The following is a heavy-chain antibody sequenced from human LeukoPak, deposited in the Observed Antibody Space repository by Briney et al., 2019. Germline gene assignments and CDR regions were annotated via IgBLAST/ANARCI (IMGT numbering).Heavy chain of an antibody. J-gene: IGHJ6*03. CDR3: ARDKRYSYGRYYMDV. D-gene: IGHD5-18*01. Sequence: SETLSLTCAVSGYSLSSGYYWGWFRQPPGRGWSGLEIIYHSGSTYYNPSLKSRVTISVDTSKNQFSLKLSSVTAADTAVYYCARDKRYSYGRYYMDVWGKGTTVTVSS. V-gene: IGHV4-38-2*02. CDR1: GYSLSSGYY. CDR2: IYHSGST.